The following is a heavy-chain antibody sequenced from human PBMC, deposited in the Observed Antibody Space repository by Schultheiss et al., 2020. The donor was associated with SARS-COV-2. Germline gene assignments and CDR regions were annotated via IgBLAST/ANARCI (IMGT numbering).Heavy chain of an antibody. CDR1: GGSISSYY. D-gene: IGHD3-10*01. CDR2: IYYSGST. V-gene: IGHV4-59*08. Sequence: GSLRLSCTVSGGSISSYYWSWIRQPPGKGLEWIGYIYYSGSTNYNPSLKSRVTISVDTSKNQFSLKLSSVTAADTAVYYCARHSILWFGELLGNWFDPWGQGTLVTVSS. J-gene: IGHJ5*02. CDR3: ARHSILWFGELLGNWFDP.